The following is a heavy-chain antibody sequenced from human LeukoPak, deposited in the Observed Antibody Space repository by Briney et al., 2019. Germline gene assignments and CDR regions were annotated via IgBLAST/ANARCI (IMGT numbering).Heavy chain of an antibody. J-gene: IGHJ4*02. CDR1: GYTFSNYG. CDR3: ARGEDHYGSGSFDY. D-gene: IGHD3-10*01. Sequence: ASVKVSCKASGYTFSNYGIYWVRQAPGQGLEWMGWISAYNGNTNSAQKIRGRVAMTTDTSTNTAYMELKSLRSDDTAVYYCARGEDHYGSGSFDYWGQGTLVTVSS. V-gene: IGHV1-18*01. CDR2: ISAYNGNT.